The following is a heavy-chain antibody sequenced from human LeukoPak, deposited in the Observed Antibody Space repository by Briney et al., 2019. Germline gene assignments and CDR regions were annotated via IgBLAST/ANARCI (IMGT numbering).Heavy chain of an antibody. CDR3: ARLRYDSSGASVYYFDY. Sequence: PSETLSLTCAVYGGSFSGYYWSWIRQPPGKGLEWIGEINQSGSTNYNPSLKSRVTISVDKSKNQFSLKLSSVTAADTAVYYCARLRYDSSGASVYYFDYWGQGTLVTVSS. CDR2: INQSGST. V-gene: IGHV4-34*01. CDR1: GGSFSGYY. D-gene: IGHD3-22*01. J-gene: IGHJ4*02.